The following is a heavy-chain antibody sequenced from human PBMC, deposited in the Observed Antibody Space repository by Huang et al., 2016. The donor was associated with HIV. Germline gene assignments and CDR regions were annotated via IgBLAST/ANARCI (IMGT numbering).Heavy chain of an antibody. V-gene: IGHV3-49*05. Sequence: EVQFVESGGGLVKPGRSLRLSCTASGFTFGNYGLSWFRQAPGKGLGWVGVSRSKDYAETTEYAAAVKGRFTISRDDSKSIAYLQMNSLKPEDTAVYYCTRDSVYPNYYDGSGFYFDYWGQGTLVTVSS. CDR1: GFTFGNYG. D-gene: IGHD3-22*01. CDR3: TRDSVYPNYYDGSGFYFDY. J-gene: IGHJ4*02. CDR2: SRSKDYAETT.